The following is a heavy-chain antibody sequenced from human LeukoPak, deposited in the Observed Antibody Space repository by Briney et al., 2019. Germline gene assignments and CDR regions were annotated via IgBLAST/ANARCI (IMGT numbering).Heavy chain of an antibody. CDR3: AKGSRAGTTWGRPDD. J-gene: IGHJ4*02. V-gene: IGHV3-23*01. CDR1: GFTFSSYA. Sequence: GGSLRLSCAASGFTFSSYAMRWVRQAPGKGLEWVSSISDSGDTTYYADSVKGRFTISRDSSKNTLHLQMNSLRAEDTAVYYCAKGSRAGTTWGRPDDWGQGTLVTVSS. CDR2: ISDSGDTT. D-gene: IGHD1-7*01.